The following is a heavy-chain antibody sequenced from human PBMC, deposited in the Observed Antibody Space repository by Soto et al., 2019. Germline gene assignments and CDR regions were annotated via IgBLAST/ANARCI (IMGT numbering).Heavy chain of an antibody. V-gene: IGHV3-7*03. Sequence: XGSLSLSCAASGFDFSVYWMSWVRQAPGKGPEWVANIKFDGSEKQYVDSVKGRFTISRDNARNSVFLQMNSLRAGDTAVYYCVKDGGYCSSATCYSPRNHYFDDSGQGTLVTVSS. J-gene: IGHJ4*02. CDR2: IKFDGSEK. D-gene: IGHD2-2*01. CDR3: VKDGGYCSSATCYSPRNHYFDD. CDR1: GFDFSVYW.